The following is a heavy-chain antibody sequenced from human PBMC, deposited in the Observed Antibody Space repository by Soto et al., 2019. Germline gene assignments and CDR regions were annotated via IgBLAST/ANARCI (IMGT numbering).Heavy chain of an antibody. J-gene: IGHJ4*02. CDR2: IWYDGSNK. CDR3: ASAPPYCGGDCHPFAY. Sequence: GGSLRLSCAASGFTFSSYGMHWVRQAPGKGPEWVAVIWYDGSNKYYADSVKGRFTISRDNSKNTLYLQMNSLRAEDTAVYYCASAPPYCGGDCHPFAYWGQGTLVTVSS. CDR1: GFTFSSYG. D-gene: IGHD2-21*02. V-gene: IGHV3-33*01.